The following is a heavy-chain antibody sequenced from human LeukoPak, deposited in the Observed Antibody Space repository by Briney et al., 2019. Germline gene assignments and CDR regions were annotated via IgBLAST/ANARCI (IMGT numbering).Heavy chain of an antibody. CDR3: ARGSSGEFF. CDR2: ISSSSSYI. V-gene: IGHV3-21*01. CDR1: GFTFSSYS. J-gene: IGHJ4*02. D-gene: IGHD6-19*01. Sequence: PGGSLRLSXAASGFTFSSYSMNWVRQAPGKGVEWVSSISSSSSYIYYADSVKGRFTISRDNAKNSLYLQMNSLRAEDTAVYYCARGSSGEFFWGQGTLVTVSS.